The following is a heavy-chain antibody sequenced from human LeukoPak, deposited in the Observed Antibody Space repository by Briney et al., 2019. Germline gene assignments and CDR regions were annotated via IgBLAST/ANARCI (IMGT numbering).Heavy chain of an antibody. D-gene: IGHD6-19*01. CDR3: GRAVAPTIAFLDV. CDR1: RFTLSNYA. J-gene: IGHJ6*04. Sequence: GGSLRLSCAASRFTLSNYAMSWVRQAPGKGLEWVSAVSVSGGGTYYADSAKGRFTISRNNSKNTLHLQVNSLRADAPAVYYVGRAVAPTIAFLDVWGKGTTVTVSS. CDR2: VSVSGGGT. V-gene: IGHV3-23*01.